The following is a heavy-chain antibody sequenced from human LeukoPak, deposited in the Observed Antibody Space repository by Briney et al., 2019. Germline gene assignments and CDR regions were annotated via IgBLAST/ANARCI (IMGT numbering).Heavy chain of an antibody. CDR2: ISTTGGGT. Sequence: PGGSLRLSCVVSGFTFSTYAMRWVRQAPGKGLEWVSSISTTGGGTSYAASVKGRFTVSRDNSKNTLFLQMNSLRAEDTAVYYCTKRGYSYEADYWGQGTLVTVSS. J-gene: IGHJ4*02. V-gene: IGHV3-23*01. CDR1: GFTFSTYA. CDR3: TKRGYSYEADY. D-gene: IGHD5-18*01.